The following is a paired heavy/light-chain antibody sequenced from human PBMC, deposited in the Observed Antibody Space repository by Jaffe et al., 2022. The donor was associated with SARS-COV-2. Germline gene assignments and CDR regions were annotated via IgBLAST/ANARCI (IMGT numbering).Light chain of an antibody. CDR1: QSISSW. Sequence: DIQMTQSPSTLSASVGDRVTITCRASQSISSWLAWYQQKPGKAPKLLIYKASSLESGVPSRFSGSGSGTEFTLTISSLQPDDFATYYCQQYNSYSKTFGQGTKVEIK. CDR3: QQYNSYSKT. J-gene: IGKJ1*01. V-gene: IGKV1-5*03. CDR2: KAS.
Heavy chain of an antibody. J-gene: IGHJ4*02. CDR1: GGTFSSYT. D-gene: IGHD3-22*01. Sequence: QVQLVQSGAEVKKPGSSVKVSCKASGGTFSSYTISWVRQAPGQGLEWMGRIIPILGIANYAQKFQGRVTITADKSTSTAYMELSSLRSEDTAVYYCARAIWGGGYYYDSSGYSSHFDYWGQGTLVTVSS. CDR3: ARAIWGGGYYYDSSGYSSHFDY. V-gene: IGHV1-69*02. CDR2: IIPILGIA.